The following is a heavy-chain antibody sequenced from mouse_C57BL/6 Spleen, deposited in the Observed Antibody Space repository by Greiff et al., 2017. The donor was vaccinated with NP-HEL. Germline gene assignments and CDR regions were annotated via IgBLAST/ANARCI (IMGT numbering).Heavy chain of an antibody. CDR2: IYPGDGDT. CDR1: GYAFSSSW. Sequence: VQLQQSGPELVKPGASVKISCKASGYAFSSSWMNWVKQRPGKGLEWIGRIYPGDGDTNYNGKFKGKATLTADKSSSTAYMQLSSLTSEDSAVYFCARVNWDADWGQGTLVTVSA. CDR3: ARVNWDAD. V-gene: IGHV1-82*01. D-gene: IGHD4-1*01. J-gene: IGHJ3*01.